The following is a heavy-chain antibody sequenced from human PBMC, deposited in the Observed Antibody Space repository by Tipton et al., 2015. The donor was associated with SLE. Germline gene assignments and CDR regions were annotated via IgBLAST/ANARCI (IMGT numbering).Heavy chain of an antibody. CDR2: IHHSGST. J-gene: IGHJ4*02. CDR3: AKDYNHDNADYN. V-gene: IGHV4-39*07. Sequence: TLSLTCIVSGGSITTRSYYWGWIRQPPGKGLEWIGEIHHSGSTNSNPSLKSRVTISVDKSKNQFSLKLSSVTVADTAVYYCAKDYNHDNADYNWGQGTLVIVSS. CDR1: GGSITTRSYY. D-gene: IGHD4-17*01.